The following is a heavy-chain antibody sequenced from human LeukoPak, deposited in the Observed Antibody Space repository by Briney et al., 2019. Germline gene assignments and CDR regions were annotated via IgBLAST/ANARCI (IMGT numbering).Heavy chain of an antibody. CDR1: GFTFSSYA. CDR3: AKDPDYYYGMDV. V-gene: IGHV3-23*01. J-gene: IGHJ6*02. Sequence: PGGSLRLSCAASGFTFSSYAMSWVRQAPGKGLEWVSAISSNGGSTYYADSVKGRFTISRDNSKNTLYLQMNSLRAEDTAVYYCAKDPDYYYGMDVWGQGTTVTVSS. CDR2: ISSNGGST.